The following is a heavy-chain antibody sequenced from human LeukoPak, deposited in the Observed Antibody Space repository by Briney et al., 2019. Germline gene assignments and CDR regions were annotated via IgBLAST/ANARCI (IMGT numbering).Heavy chain of an antibody. D-gene: IGHD3-22*01. CDR1: GITFSSYG. J-gene: IGHJ4*02. CDR3: ARGQYYYDTSGYPYFDY. CDR2: ISSTGGTT. V-gene: IGHV3-23*01. Sequence: GGSLRLSCAASGITFSSYGMSWVRQAPGKGLEWVSSISSTGGTTYYADSVKGRFTISRDNSKNTLYLQVNSLRAEDTAVYYCARGQYYYDTSGYPYFDYWGQGTLVTVSS.